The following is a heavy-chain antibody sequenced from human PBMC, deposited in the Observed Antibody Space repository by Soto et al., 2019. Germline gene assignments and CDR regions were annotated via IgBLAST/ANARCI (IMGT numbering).Heavy chain of an antibody. CDR1: GGTFSSYA. CDR2: IIPIFGTA. Sequence: QVQLVQSGAEVKKPGSSVKVSCKASGGTFSSYAISWVRQAPGQGLEWMGGIIPIFGTANYAQKFQGRVTITADESTSTDYMELSSLRSEDTAVYYCARAIQIEQWLVRPDYYYCGMDVWGQGTTVTVSS. CDR3: ARAIQIEQWLVRPDYYYCGMDV. J-gene: IGHJ6*02. V-gene: IGHV1-69*12. D-gene: IGHD6-19*01.